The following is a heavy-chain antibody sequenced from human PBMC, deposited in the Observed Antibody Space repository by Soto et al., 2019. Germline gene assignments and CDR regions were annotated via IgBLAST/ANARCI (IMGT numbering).Heavy chain of an antibody. CDR3: ARHNEYSSSWYGYYYYGMDV. D-gene: IGHD6-13*01. CDR2: IYYSGST. CDR1: GGSISSSSHY. J-gene: IGHJ6*02. V-gene: IGHV4-39*01. Sequence: SETLSLTCTVSGGSISSSSHYWGWIRQPPGKGLEWIGSIYYSGSTYYNPSLKSRVTISVDTSKNQFSLKLSSVTAADTAVYYCARHNEYSSSWYGYYYYGMDVWGQGTTVT.